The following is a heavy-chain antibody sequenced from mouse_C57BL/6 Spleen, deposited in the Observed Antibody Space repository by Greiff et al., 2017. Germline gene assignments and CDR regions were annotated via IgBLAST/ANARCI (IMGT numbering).Heavy chain of an antibody. CDR2: IIPSNGGT. D-gene: IGHD1-1*01. Sequence: QVQLQQPGTDLVKPGPSLKLSCTASGYTFTSYWMPWVKQRPGQGLEWIGNIIPSNGGTNNNEKLKSKAILTVDKSNRTAYMQLSSLTSEDSAVYYCARTLNYYGSSYAFAYWGQGTLVTVSA. CDR3: ARTLNYYGSSYAFAY. V-gene: IGHV1-53*01. J-gene: IGHJ3*01. CDR1: GYTFTSYW.